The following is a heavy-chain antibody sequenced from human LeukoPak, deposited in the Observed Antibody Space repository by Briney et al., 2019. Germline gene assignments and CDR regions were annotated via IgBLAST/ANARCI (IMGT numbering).Heavy chain of an antibody. CDR1: GFTFSSYG. J-gene: IGHJ4*02. CDR3: AKAPPYSSSSGGDY. D-gene: IGHD6-6*01. Sequence: PGGSLRLSCAASGFTFSSYGMHWVRQAPGKGLEWVAFIRYDGSNKYYADSVKGRFTISRDNSKNTLYLQMNSLRAEDTAVYYCAKAPPYSSSSGGDYWGQGTLVTVSS. CDR2: IRYDGSNK. V-gene: IGHV3-30*02.